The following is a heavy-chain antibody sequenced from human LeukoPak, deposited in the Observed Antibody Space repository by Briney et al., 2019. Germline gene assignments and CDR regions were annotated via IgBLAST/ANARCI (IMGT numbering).Heavy chain of an antibody. V-gene: IGHV1-3*01. D-gene: IGHD2-15*01. Sequence: ASVKVSCKAYGYTFTSYAMHWVRQAPGQRLEWMGWINAGNGNTKYSQKFQGRVTITRDTSASTAYMELSSLRSEDTAVYYCATCSGGSCYGDYYYGMDVWGQGTTVTVSS. J-gene: IGHJ6*02. CDR2: INAGNGNT. CDR3: ATCSGGSCYGDYYYGMDV. CDR1: GYTFTSYA.